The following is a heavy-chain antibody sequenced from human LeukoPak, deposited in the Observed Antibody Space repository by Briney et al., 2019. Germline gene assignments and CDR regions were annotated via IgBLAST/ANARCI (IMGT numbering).Heavy chain of an antibody. CDR3: ARRGGTGTTHWFDP. CDR2: ISSGSGYI. CDR1: GFNFSLYG. V-gene: IGHV3-21*01. Sequence: PGGSLRLSCAASGFNFSLYGMSWVRQAPGKGLEWVSSISSGSGYIYYADSLKGRFTISRDNAKNSVYLQMNSLRAEDTAVYYCARRGGTGTTHWFDPWGQGTLVTVSS. J-gene: IGHJ5*02. D-gene: IGHD1-7*01.